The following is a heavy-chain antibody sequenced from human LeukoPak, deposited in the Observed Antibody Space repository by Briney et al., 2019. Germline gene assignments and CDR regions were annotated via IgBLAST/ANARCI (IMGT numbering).Heavy chain of an antibody. CDR2: IRWSGGTA. J-gene: IGHJ4*02. CDR3: AKKGYYDGSGYYMYYFDH. D-gene: IGHD3-22*01. V-gene: IGHV3-23*01. Sequence: GALKLLRSGSGFNFRSYGLDWVRQAPGQGLGWVAGIRWSGGTAYYADSVKGRFTISRDNSKNTLYLQMNSLRAEDTAVYYCAKKGYYDGSGYYMYYFDHWGQGTLVTVSS. CDR1: GFNFRSYG.